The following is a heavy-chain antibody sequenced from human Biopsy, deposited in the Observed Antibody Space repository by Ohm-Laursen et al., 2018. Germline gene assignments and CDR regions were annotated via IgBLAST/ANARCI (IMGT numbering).Heavy chain of an antibody. V-gene: IGHV1-8*01. CDR1: GYSFSSYD. CDR3: ARGMRTSGWPYFDN. CDR2: VNPNSNNT. J-gene: IGHJ4*02. D-gene: IGHD6-19*01. Sequence: GSSVKVSCKASGYSFSSYDINWVRQAAGQGLEWMGWVNPNSNNTRYAQKFQGRVTMTGDTSISTAYLELSSLRSEDTAIYYCARGMRTSGWPYFDNWGQGALVIVSP.